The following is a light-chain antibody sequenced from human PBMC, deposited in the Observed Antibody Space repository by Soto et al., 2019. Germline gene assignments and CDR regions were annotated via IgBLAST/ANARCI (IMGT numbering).Light chain of an antibody. Sequence: AIQLTQSPSSLSASVGDRVTITCRASQGISSALAWYQQKPGKAPKLLIYDASSLETGVPSRFSGSGSGTDFTLTINSLQPEDFATYYCQQFNSSPPWTFGQGTKVEI. CDR1: QGISSA. J-gene: IGKJ1*01. CDR2: DAS. V-gene: IGKV1-13*02. CDR3: QQFNSSPPWT.